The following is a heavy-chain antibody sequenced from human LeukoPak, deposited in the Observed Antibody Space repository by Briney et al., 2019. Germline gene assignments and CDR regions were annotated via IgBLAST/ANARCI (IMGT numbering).Heavy chain of an antibody. V-gene: IGHV4-39*01. CDR3: ARLGPDGLDGYAVSDY. Sequence: SETLSLTCTVSGGSISSSSYYWGWIRQPPGKGLEWIVSIYYSGSTYYNPSLRSRVTISVDTSKNQFSLKLSSVTAADTAVYYCARLGPDGLDGYAVSDYWGQGTLVTVSS. CDR2: IYYSGST. CDR1: GGSISSSSYY. J-gene: IGHJ4*02. D-gene: IGHD1-1*01.